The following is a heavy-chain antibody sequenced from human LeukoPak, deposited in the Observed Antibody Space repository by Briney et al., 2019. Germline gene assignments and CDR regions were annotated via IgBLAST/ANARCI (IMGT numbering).Heavy chain of an antibody. Sequence: ASXXTFSSXXXXWXXXXXXXXLXXVXNIRQDGAEKYYVDSVKGRFTISRDNAKNSVYLEMNSLRVEDTAVYFCARAPYFESSGPLWGQGTLVTVSS. CDR1: XXTFSSXX. CDR2: IRQDGAEK. V-gene: IGHV3-7*01. J-gene: IGHJ4*02. CDR3: ARAPYFESSGPL. D-gene: IGHD3-22*01.